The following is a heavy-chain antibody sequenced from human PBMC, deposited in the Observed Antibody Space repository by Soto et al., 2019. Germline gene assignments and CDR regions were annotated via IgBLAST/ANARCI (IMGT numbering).Heavy chain of an antibody. J-gene: IGHJ3*02. Sequence: ASVKVSCKTSGYTSTNYGISWVRQAPGQGLEWMGWISAHTGNTNYAQKFQGRVTMTTDTSTSTAYMELRSLRSDDTAAYYCARVLGYNSSWWRHTAFDIWGQGTMVT. CDR1: GYTSTNYG. CDR2: ISAHTGNT. V-gene: IGHV1-18*01. CDR3: ARVLGYNSSWWRHTAFDI. D-gene: IGHD6-13*01.